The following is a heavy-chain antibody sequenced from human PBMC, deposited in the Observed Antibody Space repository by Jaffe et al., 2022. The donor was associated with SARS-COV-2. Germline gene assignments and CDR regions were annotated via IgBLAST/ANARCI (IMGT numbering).Heavy chain of an antibody. CDR3: AREAGYYGGNDFDY. D-gene: IGHD4-17*01. Sequence: QVQLVESGGGVVQPGGSLRLSCAASGFTFRTYALHWVRQAPGKGLEWVTFISYDGSSIYYADSVKGRFTISRDNSKNTLYLQMNSLRTEDTAVYYCAREAGYYGGNDFDYWGRGTLVSVSS. V-gene: IGHV3-30-3*01. J-gene: IGHJ4*02. CDR2: ISYDGSSI. CDR1: GFTFRTYA.